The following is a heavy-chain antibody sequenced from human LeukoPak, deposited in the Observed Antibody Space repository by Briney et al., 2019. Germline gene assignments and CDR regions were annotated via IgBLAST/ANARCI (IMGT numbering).Heavy chain of an antibody. J-gene: IGHJ4*02. CDR3: AKGPNYGDYVNFDY. CDR2: ISGSGGST. D-gene: IGHD4-17*01. CDR1: GFSISNSA. Sequence: PGGSLRLSCAASGFSISNSAMSWVRQAPGKGLEWVSAISGSGGSTYYADSVKGRFTISRDNSKNTLYLQMNSLRAEDTAVYYCAKGPNYGDYVNFDYWGQGTLVTVSS. V-gene: IGHV3-23*01.